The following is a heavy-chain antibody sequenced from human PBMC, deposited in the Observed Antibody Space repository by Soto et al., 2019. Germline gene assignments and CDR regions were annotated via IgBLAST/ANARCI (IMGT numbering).Heavy chain of an antibody. CDR2: ISSSSSYT. J-gene: IGHJ3*02. V-gene: IGHV3-11*06. Sequence: GSLRLSCAASGFTLSDYYMSWILQAPGKGLEWVSYISSSSSYTNYADSVKGRFTISRDNAKNSLYLQMNSLRAEDTAVYYCARVRSGSYYMSAFDIWGQGTMVTVSS. D-gene: IGHD1-26*01. CDR1: GFTLSDYY. CDR3: ARVRSGSYYMSAFDI.